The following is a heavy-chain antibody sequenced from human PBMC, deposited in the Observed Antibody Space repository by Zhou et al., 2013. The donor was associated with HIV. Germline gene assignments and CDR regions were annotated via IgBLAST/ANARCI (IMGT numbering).Heavy chain of an antibody. D-gene: IGHD2-2*01. CDR3: ARLGPPCSTATCYYNFDY. V-gene: IGHV1-18*01. J-gene: IGHJ4*02. Sequence: QVQLVQSETEVKKPGASVRVSCKTSGYTYTNYGISWLRQAPGQGLEWMGWISSYDGNTSYEQKFQGRVTMTTDSSTRTAYMDLRSLKSDDTAVYYCARLGPPCSTATCYYNFDYWGQGTLVTVSS. CDR2: ISSYDGNT. CDR1: GYTYTNYG.